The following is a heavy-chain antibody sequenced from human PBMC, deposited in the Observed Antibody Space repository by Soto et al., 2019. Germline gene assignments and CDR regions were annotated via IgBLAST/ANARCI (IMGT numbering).Heavy chain of an antibody. CDR1: GGTFSSYA. D-gene: IGHD3-9*01. CDR2: IIPIFGTA. V-gene: IGHV1-69*13. Sequence: SVKVSCKASGGTFSSYAISWVRQAPGQGLEWMGGIIPIFGTANYAQKFQGRVTITADESTSTAYMELGSLRSEDTAVYYCARLANYDILTGRPRYYYYGMDVWGQGTTVTVSS. CDR3: ARLANYDILTGRPRYYYYGMDV. J-gene: IGHJ6*02.